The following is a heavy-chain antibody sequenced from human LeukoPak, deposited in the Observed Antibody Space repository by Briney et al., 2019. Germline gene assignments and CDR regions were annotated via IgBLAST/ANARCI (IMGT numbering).Heavy chain of an antibody. J-gene: IGHJ5*02. D-gene: IGHD3-22*01. Sequence: SETLSFTCAVYGGSFSGYYWSWIRQPPGKGLEWIGEINHSGSTNYNPSLKSRVTISVDTSKNQFSLKLSSVTAADTAVYYCASHYYDSSGYSGWFDPWGQGTLVTVSS. V-gene: IGHV4-34*01. CDR2: INHSGST. CDR1: GGSFSGYY. CDR3: ASHYYDSSGYSGWFDP.